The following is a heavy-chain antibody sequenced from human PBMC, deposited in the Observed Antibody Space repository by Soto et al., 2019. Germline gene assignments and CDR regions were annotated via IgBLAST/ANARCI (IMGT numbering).Heavy chain of an antibody. CDR1: GFTFSSYA. J-gene: IGHJ4*02. D-gene: IGHD3-10*01. Sequence: GGSLRLSCAASGFTFSSYAMSWVHQAPGKGLEWVSAISGSGGSTYYADSVKGRFTISRDNSKNTLYLQMNSLRAEDTAVYYCAKDQNSMVRGAYRDYWGQGTLVTVSS. CDR3: AKDQNSMVRGAYRDY. V-gene: IGHV3-23*01. CDR2: ISGSGGST.